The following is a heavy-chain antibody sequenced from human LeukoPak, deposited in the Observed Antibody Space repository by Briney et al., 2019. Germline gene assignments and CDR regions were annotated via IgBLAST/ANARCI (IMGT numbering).Heavy chain of an antibody. Sequence: SETLSLTCTVSGGSISSSSYYWGWIRQPPGKGLEWIGSIYYSGSTYYNPSLKSRVTISVDTSKNQFSLKLSSVTAADTAVYYCARGRGWSSYYFDYWGQGTLVTVSS. V-gene: IGHV4-39*07. D-gene: IGHD2-8*01. CDR2: IYYSGST. J-gene: IGHJ4*02. CDR1: GGSISSSSYY. CDR3: ARGRGWSSYYFDY.